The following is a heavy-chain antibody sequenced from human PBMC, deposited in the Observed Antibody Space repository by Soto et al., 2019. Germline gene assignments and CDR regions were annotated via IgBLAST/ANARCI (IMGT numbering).Heavy chain of an antibody. CDR2: IIPIFATS. CDR3: ARENSGSYFDAFDI. Sequence: QVQLVQSGAEVKKPGSSVKVSCKASGGTFSSYAISWVRQAPGQGLEWMGGIIPIFATSNYAQKFQGRVMITADESTTTAYMELRSLRSEDTAVYYCARENSGSYFDAFDIWGQGTMVTVS. D-gene: IGHD1-26*01. V-gene: IGHV1-69*01. CDR1: GGTFSSYA. J-gene: IGHJ3*02.